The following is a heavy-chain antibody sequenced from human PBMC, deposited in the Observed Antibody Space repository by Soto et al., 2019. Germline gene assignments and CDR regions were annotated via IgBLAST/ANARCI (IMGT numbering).Heavy chain of an antibody. CDR3: PKYDFDSGTCYSFMFWYHYAVDV. V-gene: IGHV5-51*01. Sequence: PGESLEISCKISGYTFTYCWIGWVRQMPGRGLEWVGIIYPGDSDTRYNPSFRGLVTLSADTCITHAYLKWSSLKASDSAMYYCPKYDFDSGTCYSFMFWYHYAVDVWCHGTTVTVTS. CDR2: IYPGDSDT. J-gene: IGHJ6*02. CDR1: GYTFTYCW. D-gene: IGHD3-3*01.